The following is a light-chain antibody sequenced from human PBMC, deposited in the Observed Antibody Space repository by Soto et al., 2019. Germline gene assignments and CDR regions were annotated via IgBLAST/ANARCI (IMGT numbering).Light chain of an antibody. CDR1: PGIRSG. CDR3: LQHDTYSLP. V-gene: IGKV1-17*01. J-gene: IGKJ4*01. CDR2: GTF. Sequence: DIKMTQSPSSLSAYIGDRVTIACRASPGIRSGLGWYQQRAGKAPKRLIYGTFNLHSGVSSRFSGSGSGTEFTLTITSLQPEDSATYYCLQHDTYSLPFGGGTKVDIK.